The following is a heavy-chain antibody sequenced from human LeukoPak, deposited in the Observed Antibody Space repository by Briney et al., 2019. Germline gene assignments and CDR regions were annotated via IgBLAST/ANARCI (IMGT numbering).Heavy chain of an antibody. Sequence: SQTLSLTCTVSGGSFSSGSYYWSWIRQPAGKGLDWIGRIYTSGSTNYNPSLKSRVTISVDTSKNQFSLKLSSVTAADTAVYYCARGGGDWGFHQSDYWGQGTLVTVSS. V-gene: IGHV4-61*02. CDR1: GGSFSSGSYY. J-gene: IGHJ4*02. D-gene: IGHD2-21*01. CDR3: ARGGGDWGFHQSDY. CDR2: IYTSGST.